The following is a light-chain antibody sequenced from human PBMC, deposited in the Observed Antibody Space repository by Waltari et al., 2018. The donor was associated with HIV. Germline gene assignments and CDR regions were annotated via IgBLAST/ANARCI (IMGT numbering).Light chain of an antibody. CDR2: SNN. Sequence: QSVLTQPPSVSGTPGQRVSISCAGSNSDIGSNTVNWYQQLPGTAPKLLIYSNNQRPSGVPDRCSGSKSGSLASLAITGLQSEDEAEYHCASWDDSLNGVVFGGGTKLTVL. V-gene: IGLV1-44*01. CDR1: NSDIGSNT. CDR3: ASWDDSLNGVV. J-gene: IGLJ2*01.